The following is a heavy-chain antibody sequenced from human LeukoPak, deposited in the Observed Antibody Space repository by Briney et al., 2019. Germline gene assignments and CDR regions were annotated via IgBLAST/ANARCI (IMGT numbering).Heavy chain of an antibody. J-gene: IGHJ6*03. CDR1: GFTFSSYA. D-gene: IGHD2-2*01. V-gene: IGHV3-23*01. Sequence: PGGSLRLSCAASGFTFSSYAMSWVRQAPGKGLEWVSAISGSGGSTYYADSVKGRFTISRDNSKNTLYLQMNSLIAEDTAVYYCAKREQDIVVVPAAPYYYYYYYMDVWGKGTTVTVSS. CDR3: AKREQDIVVVPAAPYYYYYYYMDV. CDR2: ISGSGGST.